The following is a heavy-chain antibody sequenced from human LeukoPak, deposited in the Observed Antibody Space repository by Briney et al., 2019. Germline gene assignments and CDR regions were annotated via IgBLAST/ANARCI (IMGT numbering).Heavy chain of an antibody. D-gene: IGHD5-12*01. CDR2: ISSSSSYI. Sequence: GGSLRLSCAASGFTFSSYSMNWVRQAPGKGLEWVSSISSSSSYIYYADSVKGRFTISRDNAKNSLYLQMSSLRAEDTAVYYCAKWTLGYSGYSVDYWGQGTLVTVSS. CDR1: GFTFSSYS. J-gene: IGHJ4*02. CDR3: AKWTLGYSGYSVDY. V-gene: IGHV3-21*01.